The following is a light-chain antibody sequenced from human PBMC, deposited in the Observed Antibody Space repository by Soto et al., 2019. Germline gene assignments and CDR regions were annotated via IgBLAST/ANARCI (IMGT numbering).Light chain of an antibody. Sequence: EIVMTQSPATLSMSPGERVTLSCRASQSVSSSLAWNQQKPGQAPRLLIYGASTRATGVPDRFSGSGSGTEFTLTISSLQSEDFAVDYCQQYNKWPWTFGQATKVEIK. CDR3: QQYNKWPWT. J-gene: IGKJ1*01. CDR2: GAS. V-gene: IGKV3-15*01. CDR1: QSVSSS.